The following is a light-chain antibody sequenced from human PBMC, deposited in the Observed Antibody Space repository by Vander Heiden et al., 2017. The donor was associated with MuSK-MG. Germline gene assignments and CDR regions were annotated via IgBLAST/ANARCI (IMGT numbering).Light chain of an antibody. V-gene: IGLV1-40*01. CDR2: SNT. CDR3: QSYDSSLNNVV. Sequence: SALTQPPSVSGAPGQRVTISCTGSASNSGAPGDVHGYQHFPKPAPKLLIYSNTNRPSGVPDRYSGSKSGTSTTLAISGLQAEDEDDYFCQSYDSSLNNVVFGGGTKLTVL. J-gene: IGLJ2*01. CDR1: ASNSGAPGD.